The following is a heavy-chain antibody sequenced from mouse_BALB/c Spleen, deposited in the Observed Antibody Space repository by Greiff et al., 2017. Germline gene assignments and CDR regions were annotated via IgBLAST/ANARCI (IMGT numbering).Heavy chain of an antibody. V-gene: IGHV6-6*02. CDR2: IRLKSNNYAT. CDR1: GFTFSNYW. J-gene: IGHJ4*01. Sequence: EVKVVESGGGLVQPGGSMKLSCVASGFTFSNYWMNWVRQSPEKGLEWVAEIRLKSNNYATHYAESVKGRFTISRDDSKSSVYLQMNNLRAEDTGIYYCTRTGSYAMDYWGQGTSVTVSS. CDR3: TRTGSYAMDY. D-gene: IGHD4-1*01.